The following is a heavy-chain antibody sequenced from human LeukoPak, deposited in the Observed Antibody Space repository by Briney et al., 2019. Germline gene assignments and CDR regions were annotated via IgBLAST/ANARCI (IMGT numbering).Heavy chain of an antibody. D-gene: IGHD3-22*01. V-gene: IGHV3-9*01. CDR3: AKTTYYDSSGYYSDY. Sequence: GGSLRLSCAASGFTFDDYAMHWVRQAPGKGLEWVSGISWNSGSIGYADSVKGRFTISRDNAKNSLYLQMNSLRAEDTALYYCAKTTYYDSSGYYSDYWGQGTLVTVSS. CDR1: GFTFDDYA. J-gene: IGHJ4*02. CDR2: ISWNSGSI.